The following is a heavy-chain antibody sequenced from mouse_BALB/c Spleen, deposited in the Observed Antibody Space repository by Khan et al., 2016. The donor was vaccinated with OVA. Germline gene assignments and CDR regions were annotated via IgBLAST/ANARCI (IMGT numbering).Heavy chain of an antibody. J-gene: IGHJ4*01. Sequence: QVQLKESGPGLVAPSQSLSITCTISGFSLTNYGVHWVRQPPGKGLEWLVVIWSDGSTTYNSALKSRLTVTKDNSKSQVFLEMNSLQTDDTAMYFCDRQPYYHYNIMDYWGQGTSVTVSS. D-gene: IGHD2-10*01. CDR2: IWSDGST. CDR3: DRQPYYHYNIMDY. V-gene: IGHV2-6-1*01. CDR1: GFSLTNYG.